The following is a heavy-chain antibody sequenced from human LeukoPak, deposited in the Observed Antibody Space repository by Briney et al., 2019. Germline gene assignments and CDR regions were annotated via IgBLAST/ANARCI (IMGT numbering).Heavy chain of an antibody. Sequence: SVKVSCKASGGTFSSYAISWVRQPPGQGLEWMGGIIPIFGTANYAQKFQGRVTITADESTSTAYMELSSLRSEDTAVYYCASRYYYDSSGDYYFDYWGQGTLVTVSS. D-gene: IGHD3-22*01. CDR2: IIPIFGTA. CDR3: ASRYYYDSSGDYYFDY. CDR1: GGTFSSYA. J-gene: IGHJ4*02. V-gene: IGHV1-69*13.